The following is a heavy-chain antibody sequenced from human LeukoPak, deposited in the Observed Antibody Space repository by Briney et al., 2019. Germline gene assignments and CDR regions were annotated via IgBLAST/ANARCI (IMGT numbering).Heavy chain of an antibody. J-gene: IGHJ4*02. V-gene: IGHV3-30*02. D-gene: IGHD3-10*01. CDR1: GFTFSSYD. CDR3: AKKGYYASGSYFDY. CDR2: IRYDGSNK. Sequence: PGGSLRLSCAASGFTFSSYDMSWVRQAPGKGLEWVAFIRYDGSNKYYADSVKGRFTIYRDNSKNTLYLQMNSLRPEDTAMYYCAKKGYYASGSYFDYWGQGTLVTVSS.